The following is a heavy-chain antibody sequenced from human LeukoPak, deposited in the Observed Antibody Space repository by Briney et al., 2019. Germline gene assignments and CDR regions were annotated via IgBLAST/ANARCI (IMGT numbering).Heavy chain of an antibody. CDR1: GFTFSSYE. D-gene: IGHD1-26*01. V-gene: IGHV3-74*01. CDR2: IDSDGSST. CDR3: AREGGSFYFGY. J-gene: IGHJ4*02. Sequence: GGSLRLSCAASGFTFSSYEMNLGRQAPGKRLVWASRIDSDGSSTIYADSVKGRFTISRDNAKNTLYLQMNSLRAEDTAIYYCAREGGSFYFGYWGQGTLVTVYS.